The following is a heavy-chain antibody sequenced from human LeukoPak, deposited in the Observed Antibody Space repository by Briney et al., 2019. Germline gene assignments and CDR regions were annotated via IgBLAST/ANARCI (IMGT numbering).Heavy chain of an antibody. V-gene: IGHV3-21*01. D-gene: IGHD6-13*01. J-gene: IGHJ4*02. Sequence: GGSLRLSCAASGFTFSSYSMNWVRQAPGKGLEWVSSISSSSSCIYYADSVKGRFTISRDNAKNSLYLQMNSLRAEDTAVYYCAREPSGYSSSSFDYWGQGTLVTVSS. CDR3: AREPSGYSSSSFDY. CDR1: GFTFSSYS. CDR2: ISSSSSCI.